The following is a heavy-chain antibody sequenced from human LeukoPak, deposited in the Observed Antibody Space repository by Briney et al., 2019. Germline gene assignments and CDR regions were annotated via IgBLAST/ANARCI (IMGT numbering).Heavy chain of an antibody. CDR2: IYTSGST. CDR1: GGSVSSYY. V-gene: IGHV4-4*07. Sequence: SETLSLTCTVSGGSVSSYYWSWIRQPAGKGLEWIGRIYTSGSTNYNPSLKSRVTMSVDTSKNQFSLKLSSVTAADTAVYYCARDRDSSGYYPPEAFDIWGQGTMVTVSS. D-gene: IGHD3-22*01. J-gene: IGHJ3*02. CDR3: ARDRDSSGYYPPEAFDI.